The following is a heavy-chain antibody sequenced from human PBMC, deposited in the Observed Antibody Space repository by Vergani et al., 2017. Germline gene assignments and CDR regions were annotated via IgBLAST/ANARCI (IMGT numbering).Heavy chain of an antibody. CDR2: IRSKANSYAT. D-gene: IGHD3-3*01. Sequence: EVQLVESGGGLVQPGGSLKLSCAASGFTFSGSAMHWVRQASGKGLEWVGRIRSKANSYATAYAASVKGRCTISRDDSKNTAYLQMNSLKTEDTAVYYCTRLPYDDFWSGYLGYWGQGTLVTVSS. CDR1: GFTFSGSA. J-gene: IGHJ4*02. V-gene: IGHV3-73*01. CDR3: TRLPYDDFWSGYLGY.